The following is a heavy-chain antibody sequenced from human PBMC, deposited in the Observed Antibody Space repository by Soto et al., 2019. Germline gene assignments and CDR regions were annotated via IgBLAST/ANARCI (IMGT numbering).Heavy chain of an antibody. CDR1: GGSISSGDYY. Sequence: SETLSLTCTVSGGSISSGDYYWIWIRQPPGKGLEWIGYIYYSGSTYYNPSLKSRVTISVDTSKNQFSLKLSSVTAADTAVYYCARDHLHSSGFNWFDPWGQGTLVTVSS. D-gene: IGHD3-22*01. CDR2: IYYSGST. J-gene: IGHJ5*02. V-gene: IGHV4-30-4*01. CDR3: ARDHLHSSGFNWFDP.